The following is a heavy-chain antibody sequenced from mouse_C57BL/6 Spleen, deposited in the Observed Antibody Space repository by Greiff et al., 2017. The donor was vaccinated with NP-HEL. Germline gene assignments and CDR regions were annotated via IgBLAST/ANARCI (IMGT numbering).Heavy chain of an antibody. V-gene: IGHV5-16*01. Sequence: EVMLVESEGSLVQPGSSMKLSCTASGFTFSDYYMAWVRQVPEKGLEWVANINYDGSSTYYLDSLKSRFIISRDNAKNILYLQMSSLKSEDTATYYCARDGYYYAMDYWGQGTSVTVSS. CDR3: ARDGYYYAMDY. J-gene: IGHJ4*01. CDR1: GFTFSDYY. CDR2: INYDGSST.